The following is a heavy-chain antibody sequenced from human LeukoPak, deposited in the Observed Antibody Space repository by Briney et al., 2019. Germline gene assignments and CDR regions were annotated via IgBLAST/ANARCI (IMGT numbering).Heavy chain of an antibody. CDR1: GSTFSNYA. J-gene: IGHJ4*02. V-gene: IGHV3-23*01. CDR3: AKRIQSAMAMGY. CDR2: ISGSSGST. Sequence: PGGSLRLSCAASGSTFSNYALSWVRQAPGKGLEWVSDISGSSGSTYYADSVKGRFTISRDNSKNTMYLQMNSLRAEDTAVYYCAKRIQSAMAMGYWGQGTLVTVSS. D-gene: IGHD5-18*01.